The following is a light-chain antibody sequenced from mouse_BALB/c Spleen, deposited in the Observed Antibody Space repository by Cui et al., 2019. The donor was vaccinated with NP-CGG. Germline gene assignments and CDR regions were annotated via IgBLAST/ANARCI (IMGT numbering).Light chain of an antibody. J-gene: IGLJ1*01. Sequence: QAVVTQVSALTTSPGEPVTSTSRSRTRAVTTRNYGNWDQEKPDHLFTGLISGTNNRAPGVPTRFSGSLIGDKAALTITGAQTEDETIYFCALWYSNHWVFGGGTKLSVL. CDR2: GTN. V-gene: IGLV1*01. CDR1: TRAVTTRNY. CDR3: ALWYSNHWV.